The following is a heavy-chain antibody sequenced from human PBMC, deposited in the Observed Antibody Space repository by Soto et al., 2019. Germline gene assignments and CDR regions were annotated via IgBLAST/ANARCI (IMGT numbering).Heavy chain of an antibody. D-gene: IGHD5-18*01. CDR3: AKDRNSYSSV. Sequence: GGSLRLSCTASGFTFSNSAMIWVRQAPGQGLEWVASISENGGSRGGTYYADSVKGRFTISRNNSKSTLYLQVDSLTGADTAVYYCAKDRNSYSSVWGQGTTVTVSS. CDR2: ISENGGSRGGT. CDR1: GFTFSNSA. J-gene: IGHJ6*02. V-gene: IGHV3-23*01.